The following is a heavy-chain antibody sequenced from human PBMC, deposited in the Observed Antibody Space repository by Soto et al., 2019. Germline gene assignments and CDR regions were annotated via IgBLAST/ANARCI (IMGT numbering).Heavy chain of an antibody. D-gene: IGHD3-22*01. J-gene: IGHJ5*02. CDR3: ARHPEIRIIYDSSGYYSPWFDP. CDR1: GGSISSSSYY. V-gene: IGHV4-39*01. Sequence: QLQLQESGPGLVKPSETLSLTCTVSGGSISSSSYYWGWIRQPPGKGLEWIGSIYYSGSTYYNPSLKGRVTLSVDTSKNQFSLKLSSVTAADTAVYYCARHPEIRIIYDSSGYYSPWFDPWGQGTLVTVSS. CDR2: IYYSGST.